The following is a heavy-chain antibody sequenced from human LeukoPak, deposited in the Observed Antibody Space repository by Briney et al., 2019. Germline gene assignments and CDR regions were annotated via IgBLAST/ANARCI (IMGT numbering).Heavy chain of an antibody. CDR2: IYYSGST. Sequence: SETLSLTCTVSGGSISSSSYYWGWTRQPPGKGLEWIGSIYYSGSTYYNPSLKSRVTISVDTSKNQFSLKLSSVTAADTAVYYCARVYCSSTSCYPGYNWFDPWGQGTLVTVSS. J-gene: IGHJ5*02. CDR3: ARVYCSSTSCYPGYNWFDP. D-gene: IGHD2-2*01. CDR1: GGSISSSSYY. V-gene: IGHV4-39*07.